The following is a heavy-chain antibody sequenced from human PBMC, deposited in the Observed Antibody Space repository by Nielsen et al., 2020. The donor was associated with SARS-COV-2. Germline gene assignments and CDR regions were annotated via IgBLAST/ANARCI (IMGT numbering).Heavy chain of an antibody. CDR3: AKEKYTTSRTLSYFDS. V-gene: IGHV3-30*18. D-gene: IGHD2/OR15-2a*01. J-gene: IGHJ4*02. Sequence: GESLKISCSASGFPFRSYAMHWVRQAPGRGLEWVAVILYDENNKYYVDSVRGRFTISRDNSKNTLYLQMNSLRAENTAVYYCAKEKYTTSRTLSYFDSWGLGTLVTVSS. CDR2: ILYDENNK. CDR1: GFPFRSYA.